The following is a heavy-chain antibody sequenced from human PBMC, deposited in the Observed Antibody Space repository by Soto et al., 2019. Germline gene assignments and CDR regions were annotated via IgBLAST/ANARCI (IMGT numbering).Heavy chain of an antibody. Sequence: QVQLVQSGAEVKKPGSSVKVSCKASGGTFSSYAISWVRQAPGQGLEWMGGIIPIFGTANYAQKFQGRVTITGDETTSQAYMGLSSLRSEETAVYYCAGGGATAMGPWHWFGPWGQGTLVTVSS. J-gene: IGHJ5*02. CDR2: IIPIFGTA. V-gene: IGHV1-69*12. CDR3: AGGGATAMGPWHWFGP. D-gene: IGHD5-18*01. CDR1: GGTFSSYA.